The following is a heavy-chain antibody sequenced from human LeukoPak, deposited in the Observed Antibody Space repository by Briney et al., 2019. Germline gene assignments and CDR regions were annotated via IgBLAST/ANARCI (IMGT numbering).Heavy chain of an antibody. CDR1: GGSISSGGYY. V-gene: IGHV4-31*03. Sequence: SQTLSLTCTVSGGSISSGGYYWSWIRQHPGKGLEWIGYIYYRGSTYYNPSLKSRVTISVDTSKNQFSLKLSSVTAADTAVYYCARAPTQPYYYDSSGYYFDYWGQGTLVTASS. CDR3: ARAPTQPYYYDSSGYYFDY. CDR2: IYYRGST. J-gene: IGHJ4*02. D-gene: IGHD3-22*01.